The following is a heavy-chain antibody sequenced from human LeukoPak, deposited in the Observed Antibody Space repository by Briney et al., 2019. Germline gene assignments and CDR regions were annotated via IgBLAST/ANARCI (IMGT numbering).Heavy chain of an antibody. J-gene: IGHJ5*02. V-gene: IGHV4-61*02. Sequence: SETLSLTCTVSGGSVSSGDYYWTWIRQPAGKGLEWIGRIYTPGSPSYSPSLKSRVTISVDTSTNQFSLKLTSVSAADTAVYYCARDRGTTTARGVPSWFDPWGQGILVTVSS. CDR3: ARDRGTTTARGVPSWFDP. D-gene: IGHD3-10*01. CDR1: GGSVSSGDYY. CDR2: IYTPGSP.